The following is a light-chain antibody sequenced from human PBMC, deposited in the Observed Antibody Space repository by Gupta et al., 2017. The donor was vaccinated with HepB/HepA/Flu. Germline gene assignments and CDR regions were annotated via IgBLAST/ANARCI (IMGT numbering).Light chain of an antibody. CDR3: ATWDDSLSGYV. Sequence: QSVPTQPPSASGTPGPRVTISCSGSSSNIGSNYVYWYQQFPGTAPKLLIYRNNQRPSGVPDRFSGSKSGTSASLAISGLRSDDEADYYCATWDDSLSGYVFGNGTNVTVL. J-gene: IGLJ1*01. V-gene: IGLV1-47*01. CDR1: SSNIGSNY. CDR2: RNN.